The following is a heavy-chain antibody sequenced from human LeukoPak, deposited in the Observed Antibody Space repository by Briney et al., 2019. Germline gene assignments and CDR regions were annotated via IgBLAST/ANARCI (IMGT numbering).Heavy chain of an antibody. Sequence: PGGSLRLSCAASGFTFSSYAISWVRQAPGKGLEWGSAISGSGGSTYYADSVKGRFTISRDNSRNTRYLQMNSLRAEDTAVYYCAKGHIAVAGIRDGMDVWGQGTTVTVSS. CDR1: GFTFSSYA. J-gene: IGHJ6*02. V-gene: IGHV3-23*01. CDR2: ISGSGGST. CDR3: AKGHIAVAGIRDGMDV. D-gene: IGHD6-19*01.